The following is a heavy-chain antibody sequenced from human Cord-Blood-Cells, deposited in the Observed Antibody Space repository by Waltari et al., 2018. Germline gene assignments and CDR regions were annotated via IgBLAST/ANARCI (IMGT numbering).Heavy chain of an antibody. V-gene: IGHV4-38-2*02. CDR1: GYYISSGYY. D-gene: IGHD5-18*01. Sequence: QVQLQESGPGLVKTSETLSLTCAVSGYYISSGYYWGWVRQPPGKGLEWIGSIDHSGSTYYKPSLKSRVTISVDTSKNQFSLKLSSVTAADTAVYYCARDNSYVDYWGQGTLVTVSS. J-gene: IGHJ4*02. CDR3: ARDNSYVDY. CDR2: IDHSGST.